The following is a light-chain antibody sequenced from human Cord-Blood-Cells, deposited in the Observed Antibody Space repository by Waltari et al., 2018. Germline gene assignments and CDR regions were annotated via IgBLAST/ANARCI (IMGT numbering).Light chain of an antibody. J-gene: IGKJ2*01. V-gene: IGKV1-39*01. CDR3: QQSYRTPYT. Sequence: DIQMTQSPSSLSASVGDRVTITCRASKSISSYLNWYQQKPGKAPKLPIYAASSLQSGVPSRFLGSGSGTDFTPPISTLPPEDFATYYSQQSYRTPYTFGQGTKLEIK. CDR1: KSISSY. CDR2: AAS.